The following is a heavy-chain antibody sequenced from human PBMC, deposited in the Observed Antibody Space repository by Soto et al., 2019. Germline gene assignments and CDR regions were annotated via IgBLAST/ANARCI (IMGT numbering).Heavy chain of an antibody. V-gene: IGHV4-31*03. J-gene: IGHJ3*02. CDR3: ARDRTEMATIPSI. D-gene: IGHD5-12*01. Sequence: QVQLQESGPGLVKPSQTLSLTCTVSGGSISSGGYYWSWIRQHPGKGLEWIGYIYYSGITYYNPSLKSRVTISVDTSKHQFSMKLSSVTAADTAVYYCARDRTEMATIPSIWGQGTMVTVYS. CDR2: IYYSGIT. CDR1: GGSISSGGYY.